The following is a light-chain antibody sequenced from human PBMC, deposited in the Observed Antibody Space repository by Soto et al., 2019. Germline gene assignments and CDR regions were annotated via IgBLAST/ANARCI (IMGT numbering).Light chain of an antibody. V-gene: IGLV2-14*01. CDR3: SSYTSSSTYV. CDR1: SSDVGNYNY. J-gene: IGLJ1*01. CDR2: DVS. Sequence: QSALTQPASVSGSPGQSITISCTGTSSDVGNYNYVSWYQQHPGKAPKLMIYDVSNRPSGVSNRFSGSKSGNTASLTISGLQVEDETDYYCSSYTSSSTYVFGTGTKAPS.